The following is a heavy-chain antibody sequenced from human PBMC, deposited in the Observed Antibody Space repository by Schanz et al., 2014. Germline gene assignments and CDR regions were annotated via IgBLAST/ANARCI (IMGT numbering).Heavy chain of an antibody. CDR2: IGTSGGT. D-gene: IGHD3-10*01. Sequence: EVQLVESGGGLVQPGGSLKLSCAASGLIFSNYVMSWVRQAPGKGLEWVSTIGTSGGTNYAESVKGRFTISRDNSKNTLYLQMNSLRPEDTAVYYCARGGFRELSAFDIWGQGTMVTVSS. CDR3: ARGGFRELSAFDI. V-gene: IGHV3-23*04. CDR1: GLIFSNYV. J-gene: IGHJ3*02.